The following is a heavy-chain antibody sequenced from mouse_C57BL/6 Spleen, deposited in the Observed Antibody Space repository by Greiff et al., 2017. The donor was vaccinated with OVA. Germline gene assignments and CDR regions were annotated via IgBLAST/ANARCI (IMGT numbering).Heavy chain of an antibody. J-gene: IGHJ4*01. V-gene: IGHV1-81*01. Sequence: VQLKESGAELARPGASVKLSCKASGYTFTSYGISWVKQRTGQGLEWIGEIYPRSGNTYYNEKFKGKATLTADKSSSTAYMELRSLTSEDSAVYFCAREDYGNYSYAMDYWGQGTSVTVSS. CDR2: IYPRSGNT. CDR1: GYTFTSYG. D-gene: IGHD2-1*01. CDR3: AREDYGNYSYAMDY.